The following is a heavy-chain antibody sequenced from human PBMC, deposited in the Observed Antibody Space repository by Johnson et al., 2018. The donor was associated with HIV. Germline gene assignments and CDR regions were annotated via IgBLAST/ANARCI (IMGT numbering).Heavy chain of an antibody. CDR1: GFTFSNNG. CDR2: ISNDGGTI. CDR3: ASGYYDSSGYYPDVFDI. Sequence: QVQLVESGGGVVQPGRSLRLSCAASGFTFSNNGMHWVRQASGKGLEWVAVISNDGGTIDYAAPGKGRFFISRDDSKNSLYLQMNSLRAEDTAVYYCASGYYDSSGYYPDVFDIWGQGTMVTVSA. J-gene: IGHJ3*02. V-gene: IGHV3-30*03. D-gene: IGHD3-22*01.